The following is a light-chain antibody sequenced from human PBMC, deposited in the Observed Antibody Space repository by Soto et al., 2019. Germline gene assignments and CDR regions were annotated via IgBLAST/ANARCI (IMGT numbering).Light chain of an antibody. CDR2: DVN. CDR1: SSDVGGYNY. J-gene: IGLJ1*01. V-gene: IGLV2-11*01. CDR3: CSYAGSSYV. Sequence: QSALTQPRSVSGSPGRSVTISCTGTSSDVGGYNYVSWYQQHPGKAPKLMIYDVNKRPSGVPDRFSGSKSGNTASLTISGLQAEDEADYYCCSYAGSSYVFGTGTKVTVL.